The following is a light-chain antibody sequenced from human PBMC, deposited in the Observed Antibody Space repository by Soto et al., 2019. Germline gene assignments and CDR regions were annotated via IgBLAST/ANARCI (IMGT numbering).Light chain of an antibody. CDR2: GAS. CDR3: QQYGSSPPHT. Sequence: EIVMTHSPATLSVSPWERATLSCRASQSVRSSLAWYQQKPGQAPRLLIYGASTRATGIPDRFSGSGSGTDFTLTISRLEPEDFAVYFCQQYGSSPPHTLGQGTKVDIK. J-gene: IGKJ2*01. CDR1: QSVRSS. V-gene: IGKV3-20*01.